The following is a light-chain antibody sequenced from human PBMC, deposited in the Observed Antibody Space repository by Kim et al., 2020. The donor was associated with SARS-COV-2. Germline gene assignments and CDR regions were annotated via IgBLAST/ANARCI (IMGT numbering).Light chain of an antibody. V-gene: IGKV3-15*01. Sequence: EIVMTQSPATLSVSPGERATLSCRASQSVSSILAWYQQKPGQAPRLLIYGASTRATGIPGRFSGSGSGTEFTLTISSLQSEDFAVYYCQQYSHWPLTCGGGTKVDIK. CDR3: QQYSHWPLT. J-gene: IGKJ4*01. CDR1: QSVSSI. CDR2: GAS.